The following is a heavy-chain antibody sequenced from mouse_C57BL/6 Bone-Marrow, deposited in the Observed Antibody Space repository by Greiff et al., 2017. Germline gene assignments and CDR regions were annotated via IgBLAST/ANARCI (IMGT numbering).Heavy chain of an antibody. CDR2: INYDGSST. CDR1: GFTFSDYY. D-gene: IGHD2-4*01. J-gene: IGHJ3*01. CDR3: AREGDDYEGFAY. V-gene: IGHV5-16*01. Sequence: EVQVVESEGGLVQPGSSMKISCTASGFTFSDYYMAWVRQVPEKGLEWVANINYDGSSTYYLDSLKSRFIISRDNAENILYLQMSSLKSEDTATYYCAREGDDYEGFAYWGQGTLVTVSA.